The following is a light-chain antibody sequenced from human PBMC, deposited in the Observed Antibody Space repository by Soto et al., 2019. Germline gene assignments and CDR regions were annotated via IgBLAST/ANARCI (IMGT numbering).Light chain of an antibody. CDR2: GAS. J-gene: IGKJ5*01. Sequence: IVWTPSPVTLSLSPGERSTLSCRASQSVSSSYLGWYQQKPGQAPRLLIYGASTRATGIPARFSGSGAGTEFTLTISSLQYADFAVYYCQEYDNWPPITFGQGTRREIK. CDR3: QEYDNWPPIT. V-gene: IGKV3-15*01. CDR1: QSVSSSY.